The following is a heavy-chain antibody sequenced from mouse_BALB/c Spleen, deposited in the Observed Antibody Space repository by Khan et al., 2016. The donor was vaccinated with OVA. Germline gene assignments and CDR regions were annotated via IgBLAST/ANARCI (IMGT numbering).Heavy chain of an antibody. CDR1: GYTFTTYT. Sequence: VMLVESGAELARPGASVKMSCKASGYTFTTYTIHWVKQRPGQGLEWIGYIIPSNDYTNYNQKLKDRATLTADKSSSTAYMQLSSLTSEDSAVYYCAREGAYYRSDGWFAYWGQGTLVTVSA. J-gene: IGHJ3*01. V-gene: IGHV1-4*01. D-gene: IGHD2-14*01. CDR2: IIPSNDYT. CDR3: AREGAYYRSDGWFAY.